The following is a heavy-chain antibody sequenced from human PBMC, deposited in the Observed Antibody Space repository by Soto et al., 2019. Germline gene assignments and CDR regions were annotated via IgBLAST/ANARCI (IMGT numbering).Heavy chain of an antibody. V-gene: IGHV4-34*01. D-gene: IGHD3-3*01. J-gene: IGHJ5*02. CDR3: ARDLLYYDFWSGYYRRYYNWFDP. CDR2: INHSGSP. CDR1: GGSFSGYY. Sequence: PSETLSLTCAVYGGSFSGYYWSWIRQPPGKGLEWIGEINHSGSPNYNPSLKSRVTISVDTSKNQFSLKLSSVTAADTAVYYCARDLLYYDFWSGYYRRYYNWFDPWGQGTLVTVSS.